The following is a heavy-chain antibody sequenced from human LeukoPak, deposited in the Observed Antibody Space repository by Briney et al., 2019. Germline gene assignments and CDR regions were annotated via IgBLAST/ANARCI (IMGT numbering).Heavy chain of an antibody. D-gene: IGHD3-22*01. CDR2: IHYSGST. J-gene: IGHJ4*02. CDR3: ARVSYYDSSGYSVDY. V-gene: IGHV4-39*07. Sequence: PSETLSLTCTVSGGSISGSSYYWGWIRQPPGKGLEWIGSIHYSGSTYYNPSLKSLVTISVDTSKNQFSLKLSSVTAADTAVYYCARVSYYDSSGYSVDYWGLGTLVTVSS. CDR1: GGSISGSSYY.